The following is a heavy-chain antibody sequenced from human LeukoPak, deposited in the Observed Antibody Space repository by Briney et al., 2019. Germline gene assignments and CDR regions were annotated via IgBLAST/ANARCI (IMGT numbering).Heavy chain of an antibody. J-gene: IGHJ4*02. CDR2: ISSISSTI. Sequence: GGSLRLSCAASGFTFSSYSMNWVRQAPGKGLEWVSYISSISSTIYYADSVKGRFTISRDNAKNTLYLQMNSLGAEDTAVYYCAKDHYGDYFDYWGQGTLVTVSS. CDR1: GFTFSSYS. D-gene: IGHD4-17*01. CDR3: AKDHYGDYFDY. V-gene: IGHV3-48*01.